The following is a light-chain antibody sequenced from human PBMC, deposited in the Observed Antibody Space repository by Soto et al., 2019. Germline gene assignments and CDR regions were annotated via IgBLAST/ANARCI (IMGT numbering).Light chain of an antibody. J-gene: IGLJ2*01. CDR3: AAWDDSLSALV. V-gene: IGLV1-47*01. CDR2: RNN. Sequence: QSVLTQPPSASGTPGQRVTISCSGSSSNIGSNYVYWYQQLPGTAPKLLIYRNNQRPSGVPDRFSGSKSGTSASLAISGHRSEDEADYYCAAWDDSLSALVFGGGTKVTVL. CDR1: SSNIGSNY.